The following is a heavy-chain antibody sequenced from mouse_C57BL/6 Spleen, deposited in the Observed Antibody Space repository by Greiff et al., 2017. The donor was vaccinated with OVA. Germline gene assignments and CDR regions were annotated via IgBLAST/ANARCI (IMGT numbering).Heavy chain of an antibody. D-gene: IGHD1-1*01. Sequence: VQLQQSGPELVKPGASVKISCKASGYAFSSSWMNWVKQRPGKGLEWIGRIYPGDGDTNYNGKFKGKATLTADKSSSTAYMQLSSLTSEDSAVYFCARGGYYYGSSYGDYAMDYWGQGTSVTVSS. CDR2: IYPGDGDT. CDR1: GYAFSSSW. CDR3: ARGGYYYGSSYGDYAMDY. J-gene: IGHJ4*01. V-gene: IGHV1-82*01.